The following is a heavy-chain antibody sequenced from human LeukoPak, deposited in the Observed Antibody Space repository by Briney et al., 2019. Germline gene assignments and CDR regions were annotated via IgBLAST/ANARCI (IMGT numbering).Heavy chain of an antibody. CDR3: ARQGRITIFGVVIIGEGFDY. CDR2: IYYSGST. J-gene: IGHJ4*02. CDR1: GGSISSSSYY. D-gene: IGHD3-3*01. V-gene: IGHV4-39*01. Sequence: SETLSLTCTVSGGSISSSSYYGGWIRQPPGKGLEWIGSIYYSGSTYYNPSLKSRVTISVDTSKNQFSLKLSSVTAADTAVYYCARQGRITIFGVVIIGEGFDYWGQGTLVTVSS.